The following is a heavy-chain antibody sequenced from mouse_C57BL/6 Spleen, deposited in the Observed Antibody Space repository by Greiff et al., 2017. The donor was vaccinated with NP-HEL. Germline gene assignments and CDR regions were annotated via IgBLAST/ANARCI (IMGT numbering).Heavy chain of an antibody. CDR1: GFTFSSYA. D-gene: IGHD2-3*01. V-gene: IGHV5-4*01. J-gene: IGHJ4*01. Sequence: DVQLVESGGGLVKPGGSLKLSCAASGFTFSSYAMSWVRQTPEKRLEWVATISDGGSYTYYPDNVKGRFTISRDNAKNNLYLQMSHLKSEDTAMYYCAREGWSLYAMDYWGQGTSVTVSS. CDR3: AREGWSLYAMDY. CDR2: ISDGGSYT.